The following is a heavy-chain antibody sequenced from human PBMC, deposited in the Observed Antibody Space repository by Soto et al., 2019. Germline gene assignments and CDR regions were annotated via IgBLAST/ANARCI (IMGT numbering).Heavy chain of an antibody. CDR2: ISYTGRT. D-gene: IGHD2-21*02. CDR3: ARGWGLLPYYVMNV. J-gene: IGHJ6*02. Sequence: PSETQSLTCIVSGDYVTSGSYYWTWLRQPPGKGLEWIGYISYTGRTKYNPSLQSRVTISVDTSKNDFSLNLSSVTAADTAVYFCARGWGLLPYYVMNVWGHGTAVTVSS. CDR1: GDYVTSGSYY. V-gene: IGHV4-61*03.